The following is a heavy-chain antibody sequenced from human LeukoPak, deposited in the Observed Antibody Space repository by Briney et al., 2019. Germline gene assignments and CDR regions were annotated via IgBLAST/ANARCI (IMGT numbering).Heavy chain of an antibody. D-gene: IGHD4-11*01. J-gene: IGHJ4*02. CDR2: IYYTGST. CDR1: GGSISSSSYY. Sequence: SETLSLTCTASGGSISSSSYYWGWIRQPPGKGLEWSGSIYYTGSTYYNPSLKSRVTISVDTTKNHFSLKMSSVTAADTAVYYCARRDYGNWYFDYWGQGTLVTVSS. V-gene: IGHV4-39*02. CDR3: ARRDYGNWYFDY.